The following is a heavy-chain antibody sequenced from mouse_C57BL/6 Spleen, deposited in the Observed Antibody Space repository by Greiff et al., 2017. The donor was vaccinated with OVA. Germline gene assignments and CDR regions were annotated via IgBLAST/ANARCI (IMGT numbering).Heavy chain of an antibody. CDR1: GFSLTSYA. V-gene: IGHV2-9-1*01. J-gene: IGHJ4*01. Sequence: VKLMESGPGLVAPSQSLSITCTVSGFSLTSYAISWVRQPPGKGLEWLGVIWTGGGTNYTSALKSRLSISKDNSKSQVFLKMNSLQTDDTARYDCARNYYDYAYYAMDYWGQGTSVTVSS. D-gene: IGHD2-4*01. CDR3: ARNYYDYAYYAMDY. CDR2: IWTGGGT.